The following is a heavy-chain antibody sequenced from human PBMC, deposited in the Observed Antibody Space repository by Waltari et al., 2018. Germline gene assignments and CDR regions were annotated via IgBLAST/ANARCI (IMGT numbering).Heavy chain of an antibody. Sequence: EVQLVQSGAEMKKPGESLRTSCQGPGYTFTTYWINWVRQMPGKGLEWMGRIDPSDSETKYSPSFQGLVTISVDKSSSIAYLQWNNLQASDSAMYYCARGVGSPGDYWGQGTLVTFSS. CDR2: IDPSDSET. J-gene: IGHJ4*02. D-gene: IGHD2-8*01. CDR1: GYTFTTYW. V-gene: IGHV5-10-1*03. CDR3: ARGVGSPGDY.